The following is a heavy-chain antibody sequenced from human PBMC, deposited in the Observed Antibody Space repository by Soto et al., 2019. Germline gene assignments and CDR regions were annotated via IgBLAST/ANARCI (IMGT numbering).Heavy chain of an antibody. CDR2: INPDNGDT. D-gene: IGHD3-22*01. CDR3: ARAFYYSDSSGYFPGYLQH. CDR1: GYRVIGYY. J-gene: IGHJ1*01. V-gene: IGHV1-2*04. Sequence: ASVKVSCKASGYRVIGYYIHWVRQAPGQGLEWMGWINPDNGDTKYAQKFQGWVIVTRDTSISTAYMELRRLKSDDTAVYYCARAFYYSDSSGYFPGYLQHWGQGTLVTVSS.